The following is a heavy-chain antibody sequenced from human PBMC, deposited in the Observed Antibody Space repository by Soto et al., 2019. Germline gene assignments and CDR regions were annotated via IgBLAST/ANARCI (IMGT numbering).Heavy chain of an antibody. V-gene: IGHV3-48*04. CDR3: ARPDSGSYYYYGMDV. D-gene: IGHD1-26*01. CDR1: GFTFSSYS. J-gene: IGHJ6*02. CDR2: ISSSSSTI. Sequence: GGSLRLSCAASGFTFSSYSMNWVRQAPGKGLEWVSYISSSSSTIYYADSVKGRFTISRDNAKNSLYLQMNSLRAEDTAVYYCARPDSGSYYYYGMDVWGQGTTVTVSS.